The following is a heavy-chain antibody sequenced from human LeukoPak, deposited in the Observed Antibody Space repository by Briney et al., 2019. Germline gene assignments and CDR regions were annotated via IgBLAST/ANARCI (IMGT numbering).Heavy chain of an antibody. CDR2: INPSGGST. Sequence: ASVKVSCKASGYTFTSYYMHWVRQAPGQGLEWMGIINPSGGSTSYAQKFQGRVTITADESTSTAYMELSSLRSEDTAVYYCARGTPRRFDYWGQGTLVTVSS. CDR1: GYTFTSYY. D-gene: IGHD2-2*01. J-gene: IGHJ4*02. V-gene: IGHV1-46*01. CDR3: ARGTPRRFDY.